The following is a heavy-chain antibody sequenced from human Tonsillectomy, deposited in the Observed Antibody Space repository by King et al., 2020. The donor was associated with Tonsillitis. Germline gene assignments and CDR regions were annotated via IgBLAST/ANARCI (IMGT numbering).Heavy chain of an antibody. Sequence: VQLVESGGTLVQPGGSLRLSCAASGFTFSNYAMSWVRQAPGKGLEWVSAISGSGGSTYYADSVKGRFTISRDNSKNTLYLQMNSLRAEDTAVYYCAAGHYDSSGYYSYYYMDVWGKGTTVTVSS. D-gene: IGHD3-22*01. V-gene: IGHV3-23*04. CDR2: ISGSGGST. J-gene: IGHJ6*03. CDR1: GFTFSNYA. CDR3: AAGHYDSSGYYSYYYMDV.